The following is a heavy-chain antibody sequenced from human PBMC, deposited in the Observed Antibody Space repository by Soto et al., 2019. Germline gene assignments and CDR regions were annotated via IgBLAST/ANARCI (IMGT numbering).Heavy chain of an antibody. CDR2: IVVGSGNT. CDR3: AAPRPNRYYYYYMDV. J-gene: IGHJ6*03. V-gene: IGHV1-58*02. CDR1: GFTFTSSA. Sequence: SVKVSCKASGFTFTSSAMQWVRQARGQRPEWIGWIVVGSGNTNYAQKFQERVTITRDMSTSTAYMELSSLRSEDTAVYYCAAPRPNRYYYYYMDVWGKGTTVTVSS.